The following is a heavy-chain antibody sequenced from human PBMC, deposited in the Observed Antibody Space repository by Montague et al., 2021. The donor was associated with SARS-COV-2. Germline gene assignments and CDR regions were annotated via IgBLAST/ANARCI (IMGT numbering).Heavy chain of an antibody. D-gene: IGHD6-13*01. J-gene: IGHJ6*02. Sequence: ETLSLICTVSGGSISSSSYYWGWIRQPPGKGLEWIGSIYYSGSTYYNPSLKSRVTISVDMSKNQFSLKLSSVTAADTAVYYCARVGRQQLVRLSGMDVWGQGTTVTVSS. CDR1: GGSISSSSYY. CDR3: ARVGRQQLVRLSGMDV. CDR2: IYYSGST. V-gene: IGHV4-39*07.